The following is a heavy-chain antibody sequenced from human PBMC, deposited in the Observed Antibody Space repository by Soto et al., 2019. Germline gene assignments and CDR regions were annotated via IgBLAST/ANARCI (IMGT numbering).Heavy chain of an antibody. CDR3: ARFSYSSMDV. D-gene: IGHD6-13*01. CDR2: IYYSGST. V-gene: IGHV4-59*01. J-gene: IGHJ6*02. CDR1: GGSISSYY. Sequence: SETLSLTCTVSGGSISSYYWSWIRQPPGKGLEWIGYIYYSGSTNYNPSLKSRVTISVDTSKNQFSLKLSSVTAADTAVYYCARFSYSSMDVWGQGTTVTVSS.